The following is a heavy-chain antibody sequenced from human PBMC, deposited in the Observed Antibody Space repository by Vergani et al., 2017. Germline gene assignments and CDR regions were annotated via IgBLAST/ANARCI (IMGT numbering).Heavy chain of an antibody. V-gene: IGHV3-23*04. CDR2: ISGSGGST. CDR1: GFTVSSNY. Sequence: EVQLVESGGGLIQPWGSLRLSCAASGFTVSSNYMSWVRQAPGKGLEWVSVISGSGGSTYYADSVKGRFTISRDNSKNTLYLQMNSLRAEDTAVYYCAKADYQWYFDYWGQGTLVTVSS. CDR3: AKADYQWYFDY. D-gene: IGHD3-16*01. J-gene: IGHJ4*02.